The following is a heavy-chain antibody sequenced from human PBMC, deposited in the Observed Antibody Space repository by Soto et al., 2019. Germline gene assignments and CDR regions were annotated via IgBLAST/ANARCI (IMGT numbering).Heavy chain of an antibody. J-gene: IGHJ6*02. V-gene: IGHV1-46*01. CDR2: INPSGGST. CDR3: ASNYDSSGYYSLGYYGMDV. CDR1: GYTFTSYY. Sequence: ASVKVSCKASGYTFTSYYMHWVRQAPGQGLEWMGIINPSGGSTSYAQKFQGRVTMTRDTSTSTVYMELSSLRSEDTAVYYCASNYDSSGYYSLGYYGMDVWGQGTTVTVS. D-gene: IGHD3-22*01.